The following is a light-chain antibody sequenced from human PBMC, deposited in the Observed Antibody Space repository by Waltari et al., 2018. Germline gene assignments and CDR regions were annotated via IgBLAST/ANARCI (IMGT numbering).Light chain of an antibody. V-gene: IGLV2-14*03. Sequence: QSALTQPASVSGSPGQSIPIPCPGPSRDVGGYNYVPWYQQHPGKAPKLMISDVSNRPSGVSNRFSGSKSGNTASLTISGLQAEDGADYYCSSYTSSSTLWVFGGGTKLTVL. J-gene: IGLJ3*02. CDR2: DVS. CDR1: SRDVGGYNY. CDR3: SSYTSSSTLWV.